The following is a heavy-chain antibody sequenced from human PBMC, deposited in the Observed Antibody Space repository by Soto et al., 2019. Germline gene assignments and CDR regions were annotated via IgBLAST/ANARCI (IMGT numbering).Heavy chain of an antibody. Sequence: QVQLQQWGAGLLKPSETLSLTYAVYGGSFSGYYWTWIRQPPGTGLEWIGEINHSGSTNYNPSLKSRVTISVDTSKNQFSLKLTSVTAADTALYYCARDKITGLFDYWGQGTLVTVSS. J-gene: IGHJ4*02. CDR1: GGSFSGYY. D-gene: IGHD2-8*02. CDR2: INHSGST. V-gene: IGHV4-34*01. CDR3: ARDKITGLFDY.